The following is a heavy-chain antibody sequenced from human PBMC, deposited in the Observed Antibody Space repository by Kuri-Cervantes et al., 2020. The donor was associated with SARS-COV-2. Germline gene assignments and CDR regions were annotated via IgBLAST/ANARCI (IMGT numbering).Heavy chain of an antibody. Sequence: GESLKISCAASGFTFSDHYMDWVRQAPGKGLEWVGRTRNKANSYTTEYAASVKGRFTISRDDSKNSLYLQMNSLRAEDTALYYCASAFRGHYYMDVWGKGTTVTVSS. D-gene: IGHD3-10*01. V-gene: IGHV3-72*01. CDR2: TRNKANSYTT. CDR1: GFTFSDHY. CDR3: ASAFRGHYYMDV. J-gene: IGHJ6*03.